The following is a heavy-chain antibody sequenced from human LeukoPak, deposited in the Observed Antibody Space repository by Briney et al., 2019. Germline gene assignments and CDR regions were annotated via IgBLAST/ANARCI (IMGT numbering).Heavy chain of an antibody. D-gene: IGHD6-13*01. CDR2: ISSGGSII. Sequence: GGSLRLSCAASGFTFSNYEMNWVRQAPGKGLEWMSYISSGGSIIYYADSVKGRFTISRDNAKNSLYLQANSLRVEDTAVYYCARDIYSSNWFGFENWGQGTLVTVSS. V-gene: IGHV3-48*03. J-gene: IGHJ4*02. CDR3: ARDIYSSNWFGFEN. CDR1: GFTFSNYE.